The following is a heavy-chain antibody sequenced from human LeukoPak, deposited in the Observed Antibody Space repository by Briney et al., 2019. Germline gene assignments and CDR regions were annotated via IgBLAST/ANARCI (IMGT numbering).Heavy chain of an antibody. V-gene: IGHV4-4*09. Sequence: PSETLSLTCTVSGGSISSYYWSWLRQPPGKGLEWIGYIYTSGSTNYNPSLKSRVTISVDTSKNQFSLKLSSVTAADTAVYYCARGAPSPTYYDFWSGYYIPWYFDYWGQGTLVTVSS. CDR2: IYTSGST. J-gene: IGHJ4*02. CDR1: GGSISSYY. CDR3: ARGAPSPTYYDFWSGYYIPWYFDY. D-gene: IGHD3-3*01.